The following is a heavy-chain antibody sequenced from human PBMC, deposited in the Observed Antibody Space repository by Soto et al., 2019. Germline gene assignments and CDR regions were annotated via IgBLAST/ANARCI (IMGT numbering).Heavy chain of an antibody. CDR2: ISAYNGNT. D-gene: IGHD6-19*01. CDR3: ARVGEVRGWPYSCDY. J-gene: IGHJ4*02. CDR1: GYTFTSYG. V-gene: IGHV1-18*01. Sequence: QVQLVHSGGEDKKPGASVKFSYKASGYTFTSYGITWVRRAPGQGLKWMGWISAYNGNTNYAQKLQGRVTITTDTSTSTAYMELRSLRSDDTAVYYCARVGEVRGWPYSCDYWGQGTLVTVSS.